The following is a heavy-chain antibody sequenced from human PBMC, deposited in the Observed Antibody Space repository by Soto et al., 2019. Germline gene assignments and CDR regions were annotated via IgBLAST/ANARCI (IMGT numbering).Heavy chain of an antibody. CDR1: GFTFSSYW. CDR3: ARGDGDYYDGNGYLGRH. J-gene: IGHJ4*02. Sequence: EVQLVESGGGLVQPVGSLRLSCAASGFTFSSYWMHWVRQAPGKGLVWVSRINSDGSRTSYADSAKGRFTISRDNAKSTLYLQMNSLRAEDTAVYYCARGDGDYYDGNGYLGRHWGQGTLVTVSS. CDR2: INSDGSRT. D-gene: IGHD3-22*01. V-gene: IGHV3-74*01.